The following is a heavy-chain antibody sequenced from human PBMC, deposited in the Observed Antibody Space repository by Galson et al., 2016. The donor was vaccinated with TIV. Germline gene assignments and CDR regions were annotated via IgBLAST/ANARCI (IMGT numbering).Heavy chain of an antibody. CDR3: ARVSGVVRGYGLDV. J-gene: IGHJ6*02. Sequence: SLRLSCAGSGFTVSGTSMSRVRQAPGKGLEWVSLIYSAGNTFYADSVKGRFTLSRDNSKNTVYLQISSLRVEDTAVYYCARVSGVVRGYGLDVWGQGTMVTVAS. D-gene: IGHD3-10*01. V-gene: IGHV3-53*01. CDR2: IYSAGNT. CDR1: GFTVSGTS.